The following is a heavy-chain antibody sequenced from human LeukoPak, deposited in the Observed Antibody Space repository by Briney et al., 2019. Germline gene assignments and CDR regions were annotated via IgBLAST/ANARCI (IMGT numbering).Heavy chain of an antibody. J-gene: IGHJ3*02. Sequence: PGGSLRLSCVASGFSFSTYWMSWVRQAPGKGLEWVSAISGSGGSTYYADSVKGRFTISRDNSKNTLYLQMNSLRAEDTAVYYCARTEYSSGGDAFDIWGQGTMVTVSS. CDR3: ARTEYSSGGDAFDI. D-gene: IGHD6-25*01. CDR1: GFSFSTYW. CDR2: ISGSGGST. V-gene: IGHV3-23*01.